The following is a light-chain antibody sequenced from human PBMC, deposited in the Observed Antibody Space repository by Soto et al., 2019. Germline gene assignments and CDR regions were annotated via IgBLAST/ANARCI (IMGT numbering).Light chain of an antibody. CDR1: QSLSNNIY. CDR3: QQRSNWPRLT. Sequence: NVLTQSPGSLSLYPGERATLSCRASQSLSNNIYLAWYQQKPGQAPRLLIYDASNRATGIPARFSGSGSGTDFTLTISSLEPEDFAVYYCQQRSNWPRLTFGGGTKVDIK. V-gene: IGKV3-11*01. CDR2: DAS. J-gene: IGKJ4*01.